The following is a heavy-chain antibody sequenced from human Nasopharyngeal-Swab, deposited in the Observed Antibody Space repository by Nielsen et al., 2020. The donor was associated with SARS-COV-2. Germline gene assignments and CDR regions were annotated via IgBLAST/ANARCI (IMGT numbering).Heavy chain of an antibody. Sequence: ASVKVSCKVSGYTLTELSIHWVRQAPGKGLEWMGGFDPEDGETIYAQKFQGRVTMTEDTSTDTAYMELSSLRSEDTAVYYCATVRDIAAAGNGSNWFDPWGQGTLVTVSS. CDR2: FDPEDGET. CDR3: ATVRDIAAAGNGSNWFDP. CDR1: GYTLTELS. J-gene: IGHJ5*02. D-gene: IGHD6-13*01. V-gene: IGHV1-24*01.